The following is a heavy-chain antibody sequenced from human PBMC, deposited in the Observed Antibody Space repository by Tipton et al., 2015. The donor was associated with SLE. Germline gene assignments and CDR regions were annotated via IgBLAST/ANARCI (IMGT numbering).Heavy chain of an antibody. V-gene: IGHV4-61*01. CDR1: GGSVSSGSYY. Sequence: TLSLTCTVSGGSVSSGSYYWSWIRQPPGKGLEWIGYIYYSGSTNYNPSLKSRVTISVDTSKNQFSLKLSSVTAADTAVYYCAREREVLHFFDYWGQGTLVTVSS. J-gene: IGHJ4*02. CDR3: AREREVLHFFDY. CDR2: IYYSGST. D-gene: IGHD1-26*01.